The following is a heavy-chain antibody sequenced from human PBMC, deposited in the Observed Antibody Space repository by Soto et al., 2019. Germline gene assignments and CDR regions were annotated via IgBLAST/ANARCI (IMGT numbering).Heavy chain of an antibody. CDR1: GFSFRNYW. J-gene: IGHJ4*02. D-gene: IGHD4-17*01. V-gene: IGHV3-74*01. CDR3: ARANGDSFFDY. Sequence: EVQLVESGGGLVQPGVSLRLSCEVSGFSFRNYWMHWLRQAPGKGLVWVSRINSDGSRTTYADSVKGRFTISRDNAKNTLYMEMNGLRAEDTALYYCARANGDSFFDYWGQGTMVTVSS. CDR2: INSDGSRT.